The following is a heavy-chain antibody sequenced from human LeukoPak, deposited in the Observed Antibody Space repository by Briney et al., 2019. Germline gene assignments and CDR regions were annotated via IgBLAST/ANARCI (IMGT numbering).Heavy chain of an antibody. CDR1: GGSFSGYY. V-gene: IGHV4-34*01. D-gene: IGHD4-17*01. Sequence: SETLSLTCAVYGGSFSGYYWSWIRQPPGKGLEWIGEINHSGSTNYNPSLKSRVTISVDTSKNQFSLKLSSVTAADTAVYYCARDHDYGLFDYWGQGTLVTVSS. CDR3: ARDHDYGLFDY. CDR2: INHSGST. J-gene: IGHJ4*02.